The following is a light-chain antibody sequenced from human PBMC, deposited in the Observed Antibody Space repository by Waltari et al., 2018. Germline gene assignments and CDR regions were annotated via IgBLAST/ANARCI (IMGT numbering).Light chain of an antibody. CDR3: QHYVRLPAT. Sequence: EIVLTQSPGTLSLSPGERATLSCRASQSVSRTSAWYQQKPGQAPQPLIYGAAIRATCILDRLTGSGSGREFSLTISSLEPEDFAIYFCQHYVRLPATFGQGTKVEIK. J-gene: IGKJ1*01. CDR1: QSVSRTS. V-gene: IGKV3-20*01. CDR2: GAA.